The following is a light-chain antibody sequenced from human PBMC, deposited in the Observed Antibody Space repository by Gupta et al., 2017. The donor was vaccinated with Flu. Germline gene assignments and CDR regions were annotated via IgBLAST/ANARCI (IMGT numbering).Light chain of an antibody. J-gene: IGKJ3*01. CDR3: RQRIDFPIT. CDR1: QSILDPDDGTTF. CDR2: TLS. Sequence: TPGEAAFVSCRSSQSILDPDDGTTFLDWYLQRPGQSPHLLIHTLSSRAAGVPDRFSGSGSGTDFTMNISRVEADDVGTYYCRQRIDFPITFGPGTKVDI. V-gene: IGKV2-40*01.